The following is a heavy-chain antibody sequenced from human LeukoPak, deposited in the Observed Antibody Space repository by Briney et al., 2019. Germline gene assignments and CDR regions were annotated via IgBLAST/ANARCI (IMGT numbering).Heavy chain of an antibody. D-gene: IGHD3-16*01. CDR1: GGSISSSSYY. CDR2: FHNSGTS. CDR3: TRGAGWLIDC. J-gene: IGHJ4*02. V-gene: IGHV4-61*05. Sequence: PSETLSLTCTVSGGSISSSSYYWGWIRQPPGKGLEWIGYFHNSGTSTYNPSLKSRVTISADTSKNQFSLKLNSLTTADTAVYYCTRGAGWLIDCWGQGILVTVSS.